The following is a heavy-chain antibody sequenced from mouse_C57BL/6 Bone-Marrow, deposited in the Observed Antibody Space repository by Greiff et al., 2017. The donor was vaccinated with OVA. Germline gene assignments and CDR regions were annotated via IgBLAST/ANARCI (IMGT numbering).Heavy chain of an antibody. V-gene: IGHV5-6*02. J-gene: IGHJ4*01. Sequence: DVKLVESGGDLVKPGGSLKLSCAASGFTFSSYGMSWVRQTPDKRLEWVATISSGGSYTYYPDSVKGRFTISRDNAKNTLYLPMSSLKSEDTAMYYCARQGLLYAMDYWGQGTSVTVSS. CDR1: GFTFSSYG. CDR3: ARQGLLYAMDY. D-gene: IGHD1-1*02. CDR2: ISSGGSYT.